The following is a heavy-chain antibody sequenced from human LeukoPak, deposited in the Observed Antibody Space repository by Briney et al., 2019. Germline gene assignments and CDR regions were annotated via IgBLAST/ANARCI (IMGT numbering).Heavy chain of an antibody. D-gene: IGHD3-22*01. CDR1: GFTFDDRG. CDR3: ARNVGSGYYYYFDY. CDR2: IKWDGGST. V-gene: IGHV3-20*04. Sequence: GGSLRLSCAASGFTFDDRGMSWVRQAPGTGLEWVSGIKWDGGSTGYEDTVKGRFTISRDNAKNSLYLQMNSLRAEDTALYYCARNVGSGYYYYFDYWGQGTLVTVSS. J-gene: IGHJ4*02.